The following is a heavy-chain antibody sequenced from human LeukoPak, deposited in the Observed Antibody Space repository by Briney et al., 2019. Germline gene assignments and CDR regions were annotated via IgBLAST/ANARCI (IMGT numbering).Heavy chain of an antibody. J-gene: IGHJ5*02. D-gene: IGHD4-17*01. Sequence: PGRSLRLSCAASGFTVSSNYMSWVRQAPGKGLEWVSVIYSGGSTYYADSVKGRFTISRDNSKNTLYLQMNSLRAEDTAVYYCARLRQRSWFDPWGQGTLVTVSS. V-gene: IGHV3-66*02. CDR3: ARLRQRSWFDP. CDR2: IYSGGST. CDR1: GFTVSSNY.